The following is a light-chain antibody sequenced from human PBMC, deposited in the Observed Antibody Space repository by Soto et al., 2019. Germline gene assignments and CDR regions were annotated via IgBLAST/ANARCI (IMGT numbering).Light chain of an antibody. CDR1: TSDVGAYNY. V-gene: IGLV2-14*01. J-gene: IGLJ1*01. CDR3: SSKTSSSXPFV. Sequence: QSVLTQPASVSGSPGQSITISCTGSTSDVGAYNYVSWYKHHPGQAPQLMIYEVSNRPSGVSNRFSGSKSGNTASLTISGLQADDEGDYYCSSKTSSSXPFVFGTGTKVTV. CDR2: EVS.